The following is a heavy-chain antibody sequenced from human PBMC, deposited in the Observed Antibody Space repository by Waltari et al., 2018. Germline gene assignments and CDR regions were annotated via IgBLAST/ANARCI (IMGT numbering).Heavy chain of an antibody. J-gene: IGHJ3*02. V-gene: IGHV1-69*13. CDR1: GGTFSSYA. CDR3: ARKGYSGYDGADAFDI. CDR2: ISPIFGTA. D-gene: IGHD5-12*01. Sequence: QVQLVQSGAEVKKPGSSVKVSCKASGGTFSSYAISWVRQAPGQGLEWMGGISPIFGTANYAQKFQGRVTITADESTSTAYMELSSLRSEDTAVYYCARKGYSGYDGADAFDIWGQGTMVTVSS.